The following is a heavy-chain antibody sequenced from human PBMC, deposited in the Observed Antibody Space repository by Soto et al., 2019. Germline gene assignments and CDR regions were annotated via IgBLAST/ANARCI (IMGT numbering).Heavy chain of an antibody. J-gene: IGHJ1*01. V-gene: IGHV4-34*01. Sequence: QGLLQQWGTGLLKPSETLSLTCAVSGGSFSGYYWIRIRQRPGMGLEWIGEITHSGRADYNPSLMSRVAMSVDTSKNHFSLTLNSVTAADTAVYYCARDYQHWGPGTLVTVSS. CDR3: ARDYQH. CDR1: GGSFSGYY. CDR2: ITHSGRA.